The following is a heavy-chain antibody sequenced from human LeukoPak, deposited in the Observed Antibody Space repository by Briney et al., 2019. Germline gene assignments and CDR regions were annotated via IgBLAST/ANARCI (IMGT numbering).Heavy chain of an antibody. D-gene: IGHD3-9*01. Sequence: GGSLRLSCAASGFTFNTFNMNWVRQAPGKGLEWVSSNTSGGDHIYYADSVKGRFTTSRDNAKNSLSLQLNSLRVEDTAVYYCARGHYDVLAASYKWTPDFWGQGTLVTVSS. V-gene: IGHV3-21*01. CDR1: GFTFNTFN. CDR2: NTSGGDHI. CDR3: ARGHYDVLAASYKWTPDF. J-gene: IGHJ4*02.